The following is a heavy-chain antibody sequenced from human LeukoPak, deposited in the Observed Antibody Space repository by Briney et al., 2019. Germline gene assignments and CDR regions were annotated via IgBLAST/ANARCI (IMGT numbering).Heavy chain of an antibody. Sequence: GGSLRLSCAASGFTFSSYSMNWVRQAPGKGLEWVSIIYSGGSTYYADSVKGRFTISRDNSKNTLYLQMNSLRAEDTAVYYCARGDYYDSSGYYYFDYWGQGTLVIVSS. CDR2: IYSGGST. J-gene: IGHJ4*02. V-gene: IGHV3-53*01. CDR3: ARGDYYDSSGYYYFDY. CDR1: GFTFSSYS. D-gene: IGHD3-22*01.